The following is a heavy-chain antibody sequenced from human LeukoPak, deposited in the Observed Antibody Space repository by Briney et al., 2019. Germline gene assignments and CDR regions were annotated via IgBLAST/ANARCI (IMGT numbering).Heavy chain of an antibody. CDR1: GDSISSTGRH. CDR3: ATASGNSFFDY. Sequence: SETLSLTCTVSGDSISSTGRHRPWIRQLPGKGLEWIGYITNSGNTYYTPSLRSRLTISVDTSANQFSLRLSALTAADTAMYYCATASGNSFFDYWGQGTLVIVSS. J-gene: IGHJ4*02. D-gene: IGHD3-10*01. CDR2: ITNSGNT. V-gene: IGHV4-31*03.